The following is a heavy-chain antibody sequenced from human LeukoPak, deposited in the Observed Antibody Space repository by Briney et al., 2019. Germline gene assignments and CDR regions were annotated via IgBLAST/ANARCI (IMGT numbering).Heavy chain of an antibody. CDR2: LYYSGST. Sequence: TSETLSLTCNVFGASISSTTYYWAWIRQPPGKGLEWIGTLYYSGSTYYNPSLKSRVPMSVDTSRNQFSLKLTSVTAADTAVYSCARLVISTSGFFDSWGQGTLVTVSS. CDR1: GASISSTTYY. CDR3: ARLVISTSGFFDS. D-gene: IGHD5-12*01. J-gene: IGHJ4*02. V-gene: IGHV4-39*07.